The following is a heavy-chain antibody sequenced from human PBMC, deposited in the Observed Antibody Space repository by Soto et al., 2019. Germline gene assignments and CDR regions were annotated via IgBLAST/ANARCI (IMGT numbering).Heavy chain of an antibody. Sequence: ASVKVSCKASGYTFTSYGISWVRQAPGQGLEWMGWIGAYNGNTNYAQKLQGRVTMTTDTSTSTTYMELRSLKSDDTAVYYCARRGDSSGWYDFDYWGQGTLVTVSS. CDR2: IGAYNGNT. V-gene: IGHV1-18*01. CDR1: GYTFTSYG. J-gene: IGHJ4*02. CDR3: ARRGDSSGWYDFDY. D-gene: IGHD6-19*01.